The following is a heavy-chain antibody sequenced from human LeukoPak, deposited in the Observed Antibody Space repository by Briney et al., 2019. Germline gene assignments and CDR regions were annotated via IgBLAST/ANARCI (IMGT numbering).Heavy chain of an antibody. CDR3: PTRGITIFVVVIIADLHY. CDR1: GFTVSNAW. J-gene: IGHJ4*02. CDR2: IKSKTDGGTT. D-gene: IGHD3-3*01. V-gene: IGHV3-15*01. Sequence: GESLRLSGAAAGFTVSNAWMSWVPQAPGKGREWVGRIKSKTDGGTTDYAAPVKGRFTISRDDAKNTLYRQMNSLKTEYTAVYYCPTRGITIFVVVIIADLHYWAQGTLVTVSS.